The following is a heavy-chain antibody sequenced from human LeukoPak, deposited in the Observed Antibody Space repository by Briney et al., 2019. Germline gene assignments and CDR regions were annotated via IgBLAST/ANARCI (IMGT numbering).Heavy chain of an antibody. J-gene: IGHJ4*02. CDR1: GFTFSSYA. V-gene: IGHV3-30*04. CDR3: ASGIGDRYYYDSSGYYPV. D-gene: IGHD3-22*01. Sequence: GRSLRLSCAASGFTFSSYAMHWVRQAPGKGLEWVAVISYDGSNKYYADSVKGRFTISRDNSKNTLYLQMNSLRAKDTAVYYCASGIGDRYYYDSSGYYPVWGQGTLVTVSS. CDR2: ISYDGSNK.